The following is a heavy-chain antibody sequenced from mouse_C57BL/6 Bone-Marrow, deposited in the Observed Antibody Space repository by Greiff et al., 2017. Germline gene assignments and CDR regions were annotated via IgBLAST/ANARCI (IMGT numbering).Heavy chain of an antibody. V-gene: IGHV1-55*01. Sequence: QVQLQQPGAELVKPGASVTMSCKASGYTFTSYWITWVKPRPGQGLEWIGDIYPGSGSTNYNEKFKSKATLTVDTSSSTAYMQLSSLTSEDSAVYYCARTPYYSFAYWGQGTLVTVSA. CDR3: ARTPYYSFAY. J-gene: IGHJ3*01. D-gene: IGHD1-1*01. CDR1: GYTFTSYW. CDR2: IYPGSGST.